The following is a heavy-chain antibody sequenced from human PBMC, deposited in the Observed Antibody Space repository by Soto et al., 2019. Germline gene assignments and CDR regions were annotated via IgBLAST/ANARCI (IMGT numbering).Heavy chain of an antibody. V-gene: IGHV4-59*01. CDR1: GGSISSYY. Sequence: ASETLSLTCTVSGGSISSYYWSWIRQPPGKGLEWIGYIYYSGSTNYNPSLKSRVTISVDTSKNQFSLKLSSVTAADTAVYYCARNPYYYDSSGYQTPMDVWGQGTTVTVSS. CDR2: IYYSGST. D-gene: IGHD3-22*01. CDR3: ARNPYYYDSSGYQTPMDV. J-gene: IGHJ6*02.